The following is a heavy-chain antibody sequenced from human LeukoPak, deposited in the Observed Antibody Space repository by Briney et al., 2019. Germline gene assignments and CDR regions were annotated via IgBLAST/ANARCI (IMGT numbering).Heavy chain of an antibody. CDR3: ARANMVRGVGLFFDRNWFDP. D-gene: IGHD3-10*01. CDR1: GYTFISYD. J-gene: IGHJ5*02. V-gene: IGHV1-8*03. CDR2: MNPNSGNT. Sequence: ASVKVSCKASGYTFISYDISWVRQATGQGLEWMGWMNPNSGNTAYAQKFQGRVTITRNTSISTAYMELSRLRSDDTAVYYCARANMVRGVGLFFDRNWFDPWGQGTLVTVSS.